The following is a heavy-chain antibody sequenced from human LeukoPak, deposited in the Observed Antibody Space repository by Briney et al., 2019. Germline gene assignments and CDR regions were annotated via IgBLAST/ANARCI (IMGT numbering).Heavy chain of an antibody. V-gene: IGHV1-46*01. D-gene: IGHD7-27*01. J-gene: IGHJ4*02. Sequence: GASVKVSCKASGYTFTSYYMHWVRQAPGQGLEWMGIINPSGGSTSYAQKFQGRVTMTRDTSTSTVYMELSSLRSEDMAVYYCARACLGIDYFDYWGQGTLVTVSS. CDR2: INPSGGST. CDR3: ARACLGIDYFDY. CDR1: GYTFTSYY.